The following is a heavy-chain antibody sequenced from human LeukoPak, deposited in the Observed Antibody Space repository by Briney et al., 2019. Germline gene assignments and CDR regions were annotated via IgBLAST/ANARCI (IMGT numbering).Heavy chain of an antibody. Sequence: PGGSLRLSRAASGFTFSNYAMSWVRQAPGKGLECVSVISDSGGSTDYADSVKGRFTISRDNSKNTLYLQMNSLRAEDTAVYYCAKHIAARPSYFDYWGQGTLVTVSS. CDR1: GFTFSNYA. V-gene: IGHV3-23*01. J-gene: IGHJ4*02. D-gene: IGHD6-6*01. CDR2: ISDSGGST. CDR3: AKHIAARPSYFDY.